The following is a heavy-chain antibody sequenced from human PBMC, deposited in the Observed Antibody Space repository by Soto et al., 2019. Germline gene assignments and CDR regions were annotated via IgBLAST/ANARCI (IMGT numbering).Heavy chain of an antibody. CDR1: GESISSSSYY. V-gene: IGHV4-39*01. CDR3: ARQRTTVVTQAYFDY. D-gene: IGHD2-21*02. Sequence: SETLSLTCIVSGESISSSSYYWGWIRQPPGKGLEWIGSIYYSGRTYYNPSIKSRVTISIDTSKNQSSLKLSSVTATDTAVYYCARQRTTVVTQAYFDYWGQGTLVTVSS. J-gene: IGHJ4*02. CDR2: IYYSGRT.